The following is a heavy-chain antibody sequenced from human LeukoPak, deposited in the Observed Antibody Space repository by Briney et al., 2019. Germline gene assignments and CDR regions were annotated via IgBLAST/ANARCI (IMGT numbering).Heavy chain of an antibody. CDR1: GFTFSSYW. CDR2: IKQDGSEK. J-gene: IGHJ6*02. D-gene: IGHD3-3*01. Sequence: GGSLRLSCAASGFTFSSYWMSWVRQAPGKGLEWVANIKQDGSEKYYVDSVKGRFTISRDNAKNSLYLQMNSLRAEDTAVYYCARAGYYDFWSGYYPFSMDVWGQGTTVTVS. CDR3: ARAGYYDFWSGYYPFSMDV. V-gene: IGHV3-7*01.